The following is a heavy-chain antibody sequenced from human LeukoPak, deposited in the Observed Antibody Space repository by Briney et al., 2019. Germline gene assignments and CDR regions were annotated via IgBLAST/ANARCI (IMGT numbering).Heavy chain of an antibody. CDR1: GFTFSSYG. D-gene: IGHD3-10*01. CDR2: IRYDGINK. V-gene: IGHV3-30*02. J-gene: IGHJ4*02. Sequence: GGSLRLSCAASGFTFSSYGMHWVRQAPGKGLEGVAFIRYDGINKYYADSVKGRFTISRDNSKNTLYLQMNNLRAEDTAVFYCAKERAGVISFGIRGQGTLVTVSS. CDR3: AKERAGVISFGI.